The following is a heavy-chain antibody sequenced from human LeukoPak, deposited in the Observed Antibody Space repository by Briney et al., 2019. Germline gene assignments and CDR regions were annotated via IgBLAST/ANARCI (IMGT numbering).Heavy chain of an antibody. CDR1: GYTFTSYD. CDR3: ARVYSSSWSYYYYYYYMDV. V-gene: IGHV1-8*01. Sequence: GASVKVSCKXSGYTFTSYDINWVRQATGQGLEWMGWMNPNSGNTGYAQKFQGRVTMTRNTSISTAYMELSSLRSEDTAVYYCARVYSSSWSYYYYYYYMDVWGKGTTVTVSS. D-gene: IGHD6-13*01. J-gene: IGHJ6*03. CDR2: MNPNSGNT.